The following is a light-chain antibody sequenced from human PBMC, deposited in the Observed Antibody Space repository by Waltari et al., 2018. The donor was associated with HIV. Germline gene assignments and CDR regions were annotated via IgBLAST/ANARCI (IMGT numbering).Light chain of an antibody. V-gene: IGKV3-20*01. CDR1: QSVSSSY. J-gene: IGKJ2*02. CDR3: QQYGNSPRT. Sequence: VLTQSPGTLSLSPGERATLSCRASQSVSSSYLAWYQQKPGQAPRLLISGASSRATGSPDRFSGSGSGTDFTLTISRLEPEDFAVYYCQQYGNSPRTFGQGTKLEIK. CDR2: GAS.